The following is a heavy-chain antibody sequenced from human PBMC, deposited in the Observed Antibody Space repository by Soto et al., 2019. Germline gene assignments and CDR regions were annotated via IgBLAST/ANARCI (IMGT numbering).Heavy chain of an antibody. D-gene: IGHD4-4*01. CDR3: ARALRRFYSNYGTFDY. CDR2: IYYSGST. CDR1: GGSISSYY. V-gene: IGHV4-59*01. J-gene: IGHJ4*02. Sequence: PSETLSLTCTVSGGSISSYYWSWIRQPPGKGLEWIGYIYYSGSTNYNPSLKSRVTISVDTSKNQFSLKLSSVTAADTAVYYCARALRRFYSNYGTFDYSGQGTLVTVSS.